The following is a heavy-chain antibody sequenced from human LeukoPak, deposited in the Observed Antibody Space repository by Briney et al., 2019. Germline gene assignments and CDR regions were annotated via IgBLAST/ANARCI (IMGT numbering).Heavy chain of an antibody. V-gene: IGHV5-51*01. CDR2: IYPGDSDT. Sequence: GESLKISCKGSGYSFTSYWIGWVRQMPGKGLEWMGIIYPGDSDTRYSPSFQGQVTISADKSISTAYLQWSSLKASDTAMYYCARIYDSSGYYDDAFDIWGQGTMVTVSS. CDR1: GYSFTSYW. J-gene: IGHJ3*02. D-gene: IGHD3-22*01. CDR3: ARIYDSSGYYDDAFDI.